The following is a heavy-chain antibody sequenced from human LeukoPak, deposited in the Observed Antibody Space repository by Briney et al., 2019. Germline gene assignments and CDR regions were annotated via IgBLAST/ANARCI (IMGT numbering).Heavy chain of an antibody. J-gene: IGHJ4*02. CDR1: GFTVSTYG. CDR3: ARALPGMTLFDY. V-gene: IGHV3-30*03. CDR2: ISYDGNNK. Sequence: GGSLRLSCAASGFTVSTYGMHWVRQAPGKGLEWVAVISYDGNNKYYADSVKGRFTISRDNSKNTLYLQMNSLRAEDTAVYYCARALPGMTLFDYWGQGTLVTVSS.